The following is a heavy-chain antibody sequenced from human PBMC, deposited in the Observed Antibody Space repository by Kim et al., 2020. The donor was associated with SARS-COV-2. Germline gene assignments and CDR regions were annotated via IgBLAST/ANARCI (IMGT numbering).Heavy chain of an antibody. CDR1: GFTFSSYA. CDR2: ISGSGGST. V-gene: IGHV3-23*01. CDR3: AKGHVGDRYGYYYGMDV. J-gene: IGHJ6*02. Sequence: GGSLRLSCAASGFTFSSYAMSWVRQAPGKGLEWVSAISGSGGSTYYADSVKGRFTISRDNSKNTLYLQMNSLRAEDTAVYYCAKGHVGDRYGYYYGMDVWGQGTTVTVSS. D-gene: IGHD3-10*01.